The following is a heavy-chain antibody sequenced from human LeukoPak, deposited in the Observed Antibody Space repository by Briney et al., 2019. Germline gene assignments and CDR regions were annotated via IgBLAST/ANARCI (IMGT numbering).Heavy chain of an antibody. V-gene: IGHV3-23*01. J-gene: IGHJ4*02. Sequence: GGPLRLSCAASGFTFGHFAMNWVRQAPGQELEWASQISASGNNAYYADSVKGRFTVSRDNSKNTVYLQMSSLRAEDTAIYYCAKDQVIYGDYTFEYWGQGTLGTVLS. CDR3: AKDQVIYGDYTFEY. CDR1: GFTFGHFA. CDR2: ISASGNNA. D-gene: IGHD4-17*01.